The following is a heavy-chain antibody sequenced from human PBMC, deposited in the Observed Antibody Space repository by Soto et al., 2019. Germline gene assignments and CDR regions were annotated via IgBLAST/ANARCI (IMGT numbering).Heavy chain of an antibody. J-gene: IGHJ4*02. D-gene: IGHD2-15*01. Sequence: PGGYLRLSCAASGFTFSSYWMHWVRQTPGEGLVWVSRINRDGSSTNYADSVKGRFTISRDNAKNTLYLQMNSLRAEDTAVYYCAIVSYCNDRPEVFAYRGQRSPVIVSS. CDR3: AIVSYCNDRPEVFAY. CDR1: GFTFSSYW. V-gene: IGHV3-74*01. CDR2: INRDGSST.